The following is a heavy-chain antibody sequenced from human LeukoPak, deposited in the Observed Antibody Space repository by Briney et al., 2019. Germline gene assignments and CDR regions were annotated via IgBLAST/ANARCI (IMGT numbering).Heavy chain of an antibody. J-gene: IGHJ4*02. D-gene: IGHD2-2*01. V-gene: IGHV4-34*01. Sequence: SETLSLTYAVYGGSFSGYYWSWIRQPPGKGLEWIGEINHSGSTNYNPSLKSRVTISVDTSKNQFSLKLSSVTAADTAVYYCARRRYWIVVVPAAMRSSYFDYWGQGTLVTVSS. CDR1: GGSFSGYY. CDR3: ARRRYWIVVVPAAMRSSYFDY. CDR2: INHSGST.